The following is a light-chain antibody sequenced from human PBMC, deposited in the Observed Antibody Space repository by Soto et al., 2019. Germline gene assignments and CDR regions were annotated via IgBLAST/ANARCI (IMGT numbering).Light chain of an antibody. CDR3: QHYNNWPAWT. Sequence: EIVMTQSPVTLSVSPGERATLSCRASQSVSSNLAWYQQKPGQVPRLLIYATSTRATGIPARFSGSGSGTEFTLTISSLQSEDFAFYYCQHYNNWPAWTFGQGTKVEIK. V-gene: IGKV3-15*01. CDR1: QSVSSN. J-gene: IGKJ1*01. CDR2: ATS.